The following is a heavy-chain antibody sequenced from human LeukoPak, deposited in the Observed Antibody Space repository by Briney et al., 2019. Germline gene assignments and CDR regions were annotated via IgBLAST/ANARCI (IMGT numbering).Heavy chain of an antibody. Sequence: SETLSLTCTVSGGSISSYYWSWIRQPPGKGLEWIGYIYYSGSTNYNPSLKSRVTISVDTSKNQFSLKLSSVTAADTAVYYCARVRGGYYYDGFDYWGQGTLVTVSS. CDR1: GGSISSYY. CDR2: IYYSGST. J-gene: IGHJ4*02. CDR3: ARVRGGYYYDGFDY. V-gene: IGHV4-59*01. D-gene: IGHD3-22*01.